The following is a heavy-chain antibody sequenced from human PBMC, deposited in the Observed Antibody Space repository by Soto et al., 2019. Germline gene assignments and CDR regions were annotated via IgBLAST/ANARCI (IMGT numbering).Heavy chain of an antibody. CDR3: ARDSYYYGSGSRYYFDY. D-gene: IGHD3-10*01. J-gene: IGHJ4*02. CDR2: IIPIFGTA. Sequence: QVQLVQSGAEVKEPGSSVKVSCKASGGTFSSYAISWVRQAPGQGLEWMGGIIPIFGTANYAQKFQGRVTITADESTSTAYMELSSLRSDDTAVYYCARDSYYYGSGSRYYFDYWGQGTLVTVSS. CDR1: GGTFSSYA. V-gene: IGHV1-69*01.